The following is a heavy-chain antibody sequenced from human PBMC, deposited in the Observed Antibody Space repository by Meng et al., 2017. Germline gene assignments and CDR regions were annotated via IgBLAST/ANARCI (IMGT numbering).Heavy chain of an antibody. CDR1: GFTFSSYG. V-gene: IGHV3-33*06. CDR2: IWYSGSNK. CDR3: AKEIRPNDY. Sequence: GGSLRLSCAASGFTFSSYGMNWVRQAPGKGLEWVAVIWYSGSNKYYADSVKGRFTISRDNSKNTLYLQMNNLRVEDTAIYYCAKEIRPNDYWGQGTLVTVSS. J-gene: IGHJ4*02.